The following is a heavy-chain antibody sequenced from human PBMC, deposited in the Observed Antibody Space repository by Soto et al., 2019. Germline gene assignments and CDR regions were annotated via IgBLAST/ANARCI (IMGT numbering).Heavy chain of an antibody. J-gene: IGHJ4*02. D-gene: IGHD2-2*01. CDR3: AKDGNQVLPDRFDY. V-gene: IGHV3-53*01. Sequence: DVQLVESGGGLIQPGESLRLSCAAFGLTISGKKYVAWVRQAPGKGLEWVSGLYDVDGSFYADSVRGRFTTSSDSSKTTVYLQMNDLRAEDTAVYFCAKDGNQVLPDRFDYWGQGTLVTVSS. CDR1: GLTISGKKY. CDR2: LYDVDGS.